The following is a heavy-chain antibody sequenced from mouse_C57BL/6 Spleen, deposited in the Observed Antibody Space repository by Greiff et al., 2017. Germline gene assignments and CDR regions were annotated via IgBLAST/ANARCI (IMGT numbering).Heavy chain of an antibody. CDR2: IYPGSGST. J-gene: IGHJ4*01. CDR1: GYTFTSYW. V-gene: IGHV1-55*01. CDR3: AIIYYGNYGYAMDD. Sequence: QVQLQQPGAELVKPGASVKMSCTASGYTFTSYWITWVKQRPGQGLEWIGDIYPGSGSTNYNEKFKSKATLTVDTSSSTAYMQLSSLTSEDSAVYYCAIIYYGNYGYAMDDWGQGTSVTVSS. D-gene: IGHD2-1*01.